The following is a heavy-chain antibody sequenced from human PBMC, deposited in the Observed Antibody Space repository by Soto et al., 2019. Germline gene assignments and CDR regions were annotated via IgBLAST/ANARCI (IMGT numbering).Heavy chain of an antibody. CDR2: IIPIFGTT. D-gene: IGHD6-6*01. CDR3: ARDRSSEEEPFDY. Sequence: PGASVKVSCKASGGTFSSYAISWVRQAPGQGLEWMGGIIPIFGTTNYAQNFQGRVTITADESTSTAYMDLSRLRSEDTAVYYCARDRSSEEEPFDYWGQGTLVTVSS. V-gene: IGHV1-69*13. CDR1: GGTFSSYA. J-gene: IGHJ4*02.